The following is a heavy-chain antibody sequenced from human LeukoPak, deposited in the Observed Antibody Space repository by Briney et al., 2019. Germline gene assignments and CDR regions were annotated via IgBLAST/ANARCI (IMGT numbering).Heavy chain of an antibody. CDR3: AREVLCGGDCYTRGLYDY. J-gene: IGHJ4*02. CDR2: INPSGGST. D-gene: IGHD2-21*02. V-gene: IGHV1-46*01. CDR1: GYTFTSYY. Sequence: ASVKVSCKASGYTFTSYYMHWVRQAPGQGLEWMGIINPSGGSTSYAQKFQGRVTMTRDTSTSTVYMELSSLRSEDTAVYYCAREVLCGGDCYTRGLYDYWGQGALVTVSS.